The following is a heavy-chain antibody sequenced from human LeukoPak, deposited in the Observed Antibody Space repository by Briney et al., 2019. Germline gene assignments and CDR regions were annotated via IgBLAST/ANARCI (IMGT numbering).Heavy chain of an antibody. J-gene: IGHJ6*02. D-gene: IGHD1-1*01. CDR3: ARITSRYGMDV. CDR2: ISSSSSTI. V-gene: IGHV3-48*01. Sequence: GGSLRLPCAASGFTSSSYSMNWVRQAPGKGLEWVSYISSSSSTIYYADSVKGRFTISRDNAKNSLYLQMNSLRAEDTAVYYCARITSRYGMDVWGQGTTVTVSS. CDR1: GFTSSSYS.